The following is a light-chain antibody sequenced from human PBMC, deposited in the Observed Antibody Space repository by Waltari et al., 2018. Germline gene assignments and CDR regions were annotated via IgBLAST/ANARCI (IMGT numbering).Light chain of an antibody. CDR2: WAS. CDR3: QQYYSLRT. V-gene: IGKV4-1*01. J-gene: IGKJ1*01. CDR1: QIVLHISNNRNY. Sequence: DIVMTQSPESLGVSLGEKATINCKSSQIVLHISNNRNYLAWYQQKTGQPPKLLIFWASSRDSGVPDRFSGSGSKTDFTFTISSLQAEDVATYYCQQYYSLRTFGQGTKVDIK.